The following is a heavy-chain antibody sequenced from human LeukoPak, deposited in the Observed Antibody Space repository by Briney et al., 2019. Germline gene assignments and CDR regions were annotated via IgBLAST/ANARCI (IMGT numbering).Heavy chain of an antibody. J-gene: IGHJ3*02. CDR1: GFCLGSFG. Sequence: GGSLRLSCVAPGFCLGSFGLHWVRQAPGKGLRWVAAILNEGTEKYYTDSVKGRFTISRDTTTNTLYLQMDSLRAQMTVLYHIARTRGLLDAFDTWGQGTMVTVSS. CDR3: ARTRGLLDAFDT. CDR2: ILNEGTEK. V-gene: IGHV3-33*01. D-gene: IGHD5-24*01.